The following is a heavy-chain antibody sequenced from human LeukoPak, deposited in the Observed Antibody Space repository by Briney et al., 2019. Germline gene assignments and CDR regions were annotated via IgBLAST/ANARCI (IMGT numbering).Heavy chain of an antibody. CDR2: IYHSGST. J-gene: IGHJ3*02. V-gene: IGHV4-59*01. CDR3: ARISRAFDI. D-gene: IGHD2-2*01. Sequence: SETLSLTCTVSGGSISGYYWSWIRQPPGKGLGWIGYIYHSGSTNYNPSLKSRVTISVDTSKNQFSLKLSSVTAADTAVYYCARISRAFDIWGQGTMVTVSA. CDR1: GGSISGYY.